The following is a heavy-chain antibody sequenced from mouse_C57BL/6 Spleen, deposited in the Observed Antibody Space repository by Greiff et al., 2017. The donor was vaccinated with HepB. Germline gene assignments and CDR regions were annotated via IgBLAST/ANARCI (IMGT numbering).Heavy chain of an antibody. CDR3: ARGTIYDGYSAWFAY. D-gene: IGHD2-3*01. J-gene: IGHJ3*01. CDR2: IHPNSGST. Sequence: QVQLQQPGAELVKPGASVKLSCKASGYTFTSYWMHWVKQRPGQGLEWIGMIHPNSGSTNYNEKFKSKATLTVDKSSSTAYMQLSSLTSEDAAVYYCARGTIYDGYSAWFAYWGQGTLVTVSA. CDR1: GYTFTSYW. V-gene: IGHV1-64*01.